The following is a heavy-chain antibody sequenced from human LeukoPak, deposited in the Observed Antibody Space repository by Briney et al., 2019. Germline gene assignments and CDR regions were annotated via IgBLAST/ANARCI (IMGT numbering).Heavy chain of an antibody. Sequence: MTSETLSLTCTVSGDSISSSHYYWGWLRQSPGKGLEWIGSIYSGGETHYNPSLNSRVTIFLDTSKNRISLNLISVTATDTAVYYCVRDYSNFVQGDWGQGTLVTVSS. CDR3: VRDYSNFVQGD. J-gene: IGHJ4*02. D-gene: IGHD4-11*01. V-gene: IGHV4-39*02. CDR2: IYSGGET. CDR1: GDSISSSHYY.